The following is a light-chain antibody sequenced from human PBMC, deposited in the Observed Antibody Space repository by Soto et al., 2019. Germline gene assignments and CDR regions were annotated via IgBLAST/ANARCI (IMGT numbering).Light chain of an antibody. V-gene: IGLV2-14*01. Sequence: QSALTQPAAVSGSPGQSITIYCTATSSDVGGYNYVSWYQQHPGKAPKLMIYDVSNRPSGVSNRFSGSKSGNTASLTISGLQAEDEADYYCSSYTSSSTYVVFGGGTKLTVL. CDR2: DVS. CDR1: SSDVGGYNY. J-gene: IGLJ2*01. CDR3: SSYTSSSTYVV.